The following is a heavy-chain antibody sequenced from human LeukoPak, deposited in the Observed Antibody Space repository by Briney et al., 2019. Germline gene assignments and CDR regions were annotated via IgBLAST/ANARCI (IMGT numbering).Heavy chain of an antibody. CDR2: IKQDGSEK. CDR1: GFTFSSYW. Sequence: PGGSLRLSCAASGFTFSSYWMSWVRQAPGKGLEWVANIKQDGSEKYHVDSVKGRFTISRDNAKNSLYLQMNSLRAEDTAVYYCARGGHSIVVVPAAMAPFDYWGQGTLVTVSS. D-gene: IGHD2-2*01. CDR3: ARGGHSIVVVPAAMAPFDY. V-gene: IGHV3-7*04. J-gene: IGHJ4*02.